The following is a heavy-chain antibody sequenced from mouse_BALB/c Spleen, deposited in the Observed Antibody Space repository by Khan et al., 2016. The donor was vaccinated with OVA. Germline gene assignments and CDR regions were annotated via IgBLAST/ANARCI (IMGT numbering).Heavy chain of an antibody. Sequence: QVQLQQSGPELVKPGASVRISCKASGYTFTDYYINWMKQRPGQGLEWIGWIYPGNVNTKYNEKFKDKAILTADKSSSPAYMQLSSLTSEDSAVYFCAREGYYGNSRAWFAYWGQGTLVTVST. D-gene: IGHD2-1*01. V-gene: IGHV1S56*01. CDR3: AREGYYGNSRAWFAY. J-gene: IGHJ3*01. CDR1: GYTFTDYY. CDR2: IYPGNVNT.